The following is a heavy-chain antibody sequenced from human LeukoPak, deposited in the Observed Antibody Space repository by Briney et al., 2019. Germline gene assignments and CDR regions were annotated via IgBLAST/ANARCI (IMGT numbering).Heavy chain of an antibody. J-gene: IGHJ4*02. CDR3: ARVPYYYDSSGYHVDY. CDR1: GGTFSTYYA. D-gene: IGHD3-22*01. CDR2: IIPIVGTA. Sequence: GASVKVSCKASGGTFSTYYAISWVRQAPGQGLEWMGRIIPIVGTANYAQKFQGRVTITADESTSTAYMELSSLRSEDTAVYYCARVPYYYDSSGYHVDYWGQGTLVTVSS. V-gene: IGHV1-69*11.